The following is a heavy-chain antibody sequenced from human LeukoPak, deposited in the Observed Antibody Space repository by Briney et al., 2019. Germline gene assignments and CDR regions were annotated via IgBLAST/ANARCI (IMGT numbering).Heavy chain of an antibody. CDR1: GFAFSSYW. D-gene: IGHD6-6*01. Sequence: GGSLRLSCAASGFAFSSYWMHWVRQAPGKGLVWVSRTNSDVSSTTYADSVKGRFTISRDNAKNTLYLQMNSLRAEDTAVYYCAKGLGSSSYTPSPDWGQGTLVTVSS. J-gene: IGHJ4*02. CDR3: AKGLGSSSYTPSPD. V-gene: IGHV3-74*03. CDR2: TNSDVSST.